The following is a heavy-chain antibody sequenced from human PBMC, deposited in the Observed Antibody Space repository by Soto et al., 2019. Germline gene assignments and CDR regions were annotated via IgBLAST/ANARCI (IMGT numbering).Heavy chain of an antibody. CDR3: ARDDATYNWNHDRYYYYGMDV. CDR2: IGAYNGNT. D-gene: IGHD1-20*01. V-gene: IGHV1-18*01. CDR1: GYTFTSYG. J-gene: IGHJ6*02. Sequence: QVQLVQSGAEVKKPGASVKVSCKASGYTFTSYGISWVRQAPGQGLEWMGWIGAYNGNTNYAQKLQGRVTMTTDTSTSTAYMELRSLRSDDTAVYYCARDDATYNWNHDRYYYYGMDVWGQGTTVTVSS.